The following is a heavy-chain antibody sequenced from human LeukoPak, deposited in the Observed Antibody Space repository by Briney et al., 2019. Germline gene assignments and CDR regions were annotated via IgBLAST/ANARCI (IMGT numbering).Heavy chain of an antibody. V-gene: IGHV1-69*06. CDR1: GGTFSSYA. D-gene: IGHD3-22*01. Sequence: SVKVSCKASGGTFSSYAISWVRQAPGQGLEWMGGIIPIFGTANYAQKFQGRVTITADKSTSTAYMELSSLRSEDTAVYYCARDALMTYYYDSSGYLFDYWGQGTLVTVSS. J-gene: IGHJ4*02. CDR2: IIPIFGTA. CDR3: ARDALMTYYYDSSGYLFDY.